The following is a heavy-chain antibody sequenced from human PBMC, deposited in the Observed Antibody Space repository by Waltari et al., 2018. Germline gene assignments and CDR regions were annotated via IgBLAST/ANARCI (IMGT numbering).Heavy chain of an antibody. CDR2: IYYSGST. V-gene: IGHV4-59*01. D-gene: IGHD3-10*01. CDR1: GGSISSYY. J-gene: IGHJ5*02. Sequence: QVQLQESGPGLVKPSETLSLTCTVSGGSISSYYWSWIRQPPGKGLEWIGYIYYSGSTNYNPSLKSRVTISVDTSKNQFSLKLSSVTAADTAVYYCARAVVRGFTWFDPWGQGTLVTVSS. CDR3: ARAVVRGFTWFDP.